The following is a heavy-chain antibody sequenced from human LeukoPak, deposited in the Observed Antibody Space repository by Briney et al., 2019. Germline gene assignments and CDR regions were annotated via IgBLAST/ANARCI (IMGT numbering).Heavy chain of an antibody. CDR3: ATEGRKPDAFDI. V-gene: IGHV1-69*13. Sequence: VASVKVSCKASGGTFSSYAISWVRQAPGQGLEWMGGIIPIFGTANYAQKFQGRVTITADESTSTAYMELSSLRSEDTAVYYCATEGRKPDAFDIWGQGTMVTVSS. J-gene: IGHJ3*02. D-gene: IGHD1-14*01. CDR2: IIPIFGTA. CDR1: GGTFSSYA.